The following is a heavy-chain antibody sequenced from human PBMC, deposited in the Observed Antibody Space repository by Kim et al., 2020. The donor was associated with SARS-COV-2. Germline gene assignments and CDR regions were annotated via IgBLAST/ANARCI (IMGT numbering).Heavy chain of an antibody. J-gene: IGHJ4*02. CDR3: AKDRFLDYDSSGYYGY. Sequence: SVKGRFTISRDNSKNSLYLQMNSLRTEDTALYYCAKDRFLDYDSSGYYGYWGQGTLVTVSS. V-gene: IGHV3-43*01. D-gene: IGHD3-22*01.